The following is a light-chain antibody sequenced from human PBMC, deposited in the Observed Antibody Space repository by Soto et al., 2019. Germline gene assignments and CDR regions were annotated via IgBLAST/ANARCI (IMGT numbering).Light chain of an antibody. CDR2: EVS. V-gene: IGLV2-8*01. CDR3: SSYAGSNNFVV. CDR1: SSDVGGYNY. J-gene: IGLJ2*01. Sequence: QSVLTQPPSASGSPGQSVTISCTGTSSDVGGYNYVSWYQQHPGKAPKLMIYEVSKRPSGVPDRFSGSNSGNTASLTVSGLQAEDEADYYCSSYAGSNNFVVFGGGTKVTVL.